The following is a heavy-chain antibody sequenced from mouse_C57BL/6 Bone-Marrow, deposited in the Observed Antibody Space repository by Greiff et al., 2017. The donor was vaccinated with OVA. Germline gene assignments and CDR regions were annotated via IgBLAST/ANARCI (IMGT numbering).Heavy chain of an antibody. CDR3: ARSTAVVADY. CDR1: GYTFTSYW. J-gene: IGHJ2*01. Sequence: QVQLQQPGAELVKPGASVKLSCKASGYTFTSYWMHWVKQRPGQGLEWIGMIHPNSGSTNYNEKFTSKATLTVDKSSSTAYMQLSSLTSEDSAVYYCARSTAVVADYWGQGTTLTVSS. V-gene: IGHV1-64*01. D-gene: IGHD1-1*01. CDR2: IHPNSGST.